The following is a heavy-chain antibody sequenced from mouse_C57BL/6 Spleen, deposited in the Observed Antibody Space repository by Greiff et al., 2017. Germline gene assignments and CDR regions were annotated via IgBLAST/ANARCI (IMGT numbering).Heavy chain of an antibody. CDR3: ARSSTMITTNVYYYAIDV. CDR1: GYTFTSYW. Sequence: QVQLQQPGAELVKPGASVKLSCKASGYTFTSYWMHWVKQRPGQGLEWIGMIHPNSGSTNYNEKFKSKATLTVDKSSSTAYMQLSSLTSEDSAVYYCARSSTMITTNVYYYAIDVWGQGTSVTVSS. D-gene: IGHD2-4*01. V-gene: IGHV1-64*01. J-gene: IGHJ4*01. CDR2: IHPNSGST.